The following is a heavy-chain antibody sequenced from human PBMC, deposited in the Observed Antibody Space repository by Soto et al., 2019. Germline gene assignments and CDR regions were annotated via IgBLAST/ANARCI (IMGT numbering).Heavy chain of an antibody. CDR2: NNPNSGGT. J-gene: IGHJ3*02. V-gene: IGHV1-2*04. CDR3: ARGRYNWNDDSAFDI. Sequence: ASVKVSCKASGYTFTGYYMHWVRQAPGQGLEWMGWNNPNSGGTNYAQKFQGWVTMTRDTSISTAYMELSRLRSDDTAVYYCARGRYNWNDDSAFDIWGQGTMVTVSS. D-gene: IGHD1-1*01. CDR1: GYTFTGYY.